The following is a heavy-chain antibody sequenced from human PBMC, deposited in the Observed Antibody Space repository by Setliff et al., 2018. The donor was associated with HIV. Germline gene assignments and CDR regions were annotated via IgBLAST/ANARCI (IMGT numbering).Heavy chain of an antibody. V-gene: IGHV4-39*07. J-gene: IGHJ4*02. CDR2: LYNSEIT. Sequence: PSETLSLTCSVSGDSVSSTDCLWGWVRQPPGMGLQWIVTLYNSEITNYNPSFKNRVTMSVDKSRNHFSLILNSVTAADTAIYYCVRASLPGNHVFFDYWGQGRRVTVSS. CDR1: GDSVSSTDCL. CDR3: VRASLPGNHVFFDY.